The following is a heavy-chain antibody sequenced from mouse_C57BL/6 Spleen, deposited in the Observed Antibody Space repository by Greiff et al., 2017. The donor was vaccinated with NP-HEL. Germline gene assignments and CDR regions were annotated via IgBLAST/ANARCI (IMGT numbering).Heavy chain of an antibody. V-gene: IGHV1-59*01. CDR1: GYTFTSYW. CDR2: IDPSDSYT. D-gene: IGHD1-1*01. J-gene: IGHJ2*01. Sequence: QVQLQQPGAELVRPGTSVKLSCKASGYTFTSYWMHWVKQRPGQGLEWIGVIDPSDSYTNYNQKFKGKATLTVDTSSSTAYMQLSSLTSEDSAVYYCARRDYGSSRDYWGQGTTLTVSS. CDR3: ARRDYGSSRDY.